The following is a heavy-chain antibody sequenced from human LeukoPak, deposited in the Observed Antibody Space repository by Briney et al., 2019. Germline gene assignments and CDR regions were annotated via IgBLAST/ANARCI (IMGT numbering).Heavy chain of an antibody. CDR1: GGTFSSYA. J-gene: IGHJ4*02. Sequence: SVKVSCKASGGTFSSYAVSWVRQAPGQGLEWMGRIIPMFGTTNYAQSFQGRLTITMDKSTTTAYMELSSLRFEDTAMYSCARGNYYDSSGYFDWGQGTLVTVSS. V-gene: IGHV1-69*05. CDR2: IIPMFGTT. D-gene: IGHD3-22*01. CDR3: ARGNYYDSSGYFD.